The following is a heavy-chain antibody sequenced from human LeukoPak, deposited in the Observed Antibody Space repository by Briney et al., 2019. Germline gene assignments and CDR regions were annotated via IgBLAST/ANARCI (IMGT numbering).Heavy chain of an antibody. V-gene: IGHV3-23*01. CDR3: AKRGSAWSFDY. Sequence: GGSLRLSCAASGFIFSSYAMIWVRQAPGKGLEWVSGISGSGGSTNYADSVKGRFTISRDNSKNTMYVQMNSLRAEGTALYYCAKRGSAWSFDYWGQGTLVIVSS. CDR2: ISGSGGST. J-gene: IGHJ4*02. D-gene: IGHD6-19*01. CDR1: GFIFSSYA.